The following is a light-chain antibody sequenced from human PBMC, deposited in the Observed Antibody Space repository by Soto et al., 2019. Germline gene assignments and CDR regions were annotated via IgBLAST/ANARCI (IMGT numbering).Light chain of an antibody. V-gene: IGKV3-20*01. CDR3: QQYGSSPWT. CDR2: GAS. CDR1: QSVSSSY. Sequence: MVRTQSPGTLSLSPGERATLSCRASQSVSSSYLAWYQQKTGQAPRLLIYGASSRATGIPDRFSGSGSGTDFTLTISRLEPEDFAVYYCQQYGSSPWTFGQGTKV. J-gene: IGKJ1*01.